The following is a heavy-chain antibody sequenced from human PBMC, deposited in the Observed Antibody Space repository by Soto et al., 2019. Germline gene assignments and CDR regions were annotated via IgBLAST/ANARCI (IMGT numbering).Heavy chain of an antibody. V-gene: IGHV1-46*01. J-gene: IGHJ6*02. CDR3: ARDLNFSLTFHYYVIDV. CDR2: INPSGGSA. CDR1: GYTFTSYY. Sequence: ASVKVSCKASGYTFTSYYIHWVRQAPGQGLEWMGIINPSGGSASYARKFQGRVALTRDTSTSTVYMEVSSLTSEDTAVYYCARDLNFSLTFHYYVIDVWGQGTTVTGSS.